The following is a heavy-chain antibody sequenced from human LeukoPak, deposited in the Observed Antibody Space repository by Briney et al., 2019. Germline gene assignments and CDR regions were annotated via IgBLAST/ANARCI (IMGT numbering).Heavy chain of an antibody. D-gene: IGHD3-3*01. CDR3: AKDVGSGYYGAFDY. V-gene: IGHV3-23*01. CDR2: ISGSGGST. Sequence: GGSLRLSCAASGFTFSSYAMRWVRQAPGKGLEWVSAISGSGGSTYYADSVKGRFTISRDNSKNTLYLQMNSLRAEDTAVYYCAKDVGSGYYGAFDYWGQGTLVTVSS. J-gene: IGHJ4*02. CDR1: GFTFSSYA.